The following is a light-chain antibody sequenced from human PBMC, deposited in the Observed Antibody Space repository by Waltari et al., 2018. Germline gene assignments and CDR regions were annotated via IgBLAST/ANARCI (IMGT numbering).Light chain of an antibody. Sequence: DIVMTQTPLSLPVTPGEPASISCRSSQSLLHSNGYTFLYWYLQKSGQSPQLLIYLGSNRASGVPDRFSGSGSGTDFTLKISRVEAEDVGIYYCMQDIQPPYSFGQGTKVEIK. V-gene: IGKV2-28*01. CDR1: QSLLHSNGYTF. J-gene: IGKJ2*03. CDR3: MQDIQPPYS. CDR2: LGS.